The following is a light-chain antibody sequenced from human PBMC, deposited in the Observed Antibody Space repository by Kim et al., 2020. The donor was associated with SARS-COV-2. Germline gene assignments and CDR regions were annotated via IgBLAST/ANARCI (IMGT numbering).Light chain of an antibody. Sequence: KTVTTSCTRSSGRIASNDVQWYQQRPGSSPTTVIYEDNQSPSGVPDRFSGSIDRSSNSASLTISGLKTEDEADYYCQSYDSSANWVFGGGTQLTVL. CDR3: QSYDSSANWV. J-gene: IGLJ3*02. V-gene: IGLV6-57*01. CDR2: EDN. CDR1: SGRIASND.